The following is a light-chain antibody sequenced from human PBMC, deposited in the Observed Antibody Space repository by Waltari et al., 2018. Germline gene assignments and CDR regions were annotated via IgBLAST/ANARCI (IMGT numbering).Light chain of an antibody. CDR2: KAS. V-gene: IGKV1-5*03. J-gene: IGKJ1*01. Sequence: DIQMTQSPSTLSASVGDRVTITCRASQSVNSWVAWYQQKPRKAPKLLIFKASNLESGVPSRFSGSGSGTEFTLTISSLQPDDFATYHCQQYDSYWTFGQGTKVELK. CDR3: QQYDSYWT. CDR1: QSVNSW.